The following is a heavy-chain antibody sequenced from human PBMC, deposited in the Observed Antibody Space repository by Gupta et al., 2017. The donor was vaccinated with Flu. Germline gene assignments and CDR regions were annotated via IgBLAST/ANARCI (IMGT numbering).Heavy chain of an antibody. Sequence: QVQLVESGGGVVQPGRSLRLSCAASGFTFRNNGMHWVRQAPGKGLEWVAVIWYDGSNQYYADSVKGRFTISRDNSKNTLYLQMNSLRVEDTAVYYCATNLYYFDYWGQGTLVTVSS. J-gene: IGHJ4*02. V-gene: IGHV3-33*01. CDR1: GFTFRNNG. CDR2: IWYDGSNQ. D-gene: IGHD7-27*01. CDR3: ATNLYYFDY.